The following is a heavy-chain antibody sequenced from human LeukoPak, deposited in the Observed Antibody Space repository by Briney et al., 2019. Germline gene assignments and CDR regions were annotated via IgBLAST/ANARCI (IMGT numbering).Heavy chain of an antibody. CDR2: TYYTSKLYS. V-gene: IGHV6-1*01. J-gene: IGHJ3*02. Sequence: SQTLSLTCALSGDTVSSNSATWHWIRQSPSRGLEWLERTYYTSKLYSDYAVSVKSRITINPDTSKIQFSLQLNSVTPEDTAVYYCARIGHPWGIEDAFDIWGQGTMVTVSS. D-gene: IGHD3-16*01. CDR3: ARIGHPWGIEDAFDI. CDR1: GDTVSSNSAT.